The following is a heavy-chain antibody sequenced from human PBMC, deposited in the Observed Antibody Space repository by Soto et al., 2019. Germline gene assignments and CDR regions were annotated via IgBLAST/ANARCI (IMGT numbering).Heavy chain of an antibody. J-gene: IGHJ4*02. CDR3: AKEIFAAAYAATSAFDL. CDR1: GGSISSSNW. D-gene: IGHD2-8*01. CDR2: IYHSGST. V-gene: IGHV4-4*02. Sequence: SETLSLTCAVSGGSISSSNWWSWVRQPPGKGLEWIGEIYHSGSTNYNPSLKSRVTISVDKSKNQFSLKLSSVTAADTAVYFCAKEIFAAAYAATSAFDLWGQGTLVTVSS.